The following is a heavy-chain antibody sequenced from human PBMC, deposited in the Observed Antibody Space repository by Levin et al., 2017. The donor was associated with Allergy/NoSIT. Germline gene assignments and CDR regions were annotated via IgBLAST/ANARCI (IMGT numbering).Heavy chain of an antibody. Sequence: GESLKISYAASAFSFSSFSMNWVRQAPGKGLEWVSYISSSSSSIYYADSVKGRFTISRDNAKNSLYLQMNSLRAEDTAVYYCARGPYSNSFDYWGQGTLVTVSP. J-gene: IGHJ4*02. CDR3: ARGPYSNSFDY. CDR2: ISSSSSSI. V-gene: IGHV3-48*01. CDR1: AFSFSSFS. D-gene: IGHD6-6*01.